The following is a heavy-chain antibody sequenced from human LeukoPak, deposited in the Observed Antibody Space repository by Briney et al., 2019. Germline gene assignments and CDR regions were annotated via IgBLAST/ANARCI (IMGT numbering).Heavy chain of an antibody. V-gene: IGHV4-59*01. CDR1: GGSISSYY. Sequence: SETLSLTCTVSGGSISSYYWSWIRQPPGKGLEWIGYIYYSGSTNYNPSLKSRVTISVDTSKNQFSLKLSSVTAADTAVYYCARVGYDFWSGYYTGECWYFDLWGRGTLVTVSS. J-gene: IGHJ2*01. CDR2: IYYSGST. D-gene: IGHD3-3*01. CDR3: ARVGYDFWSGYYTGECWYFDL.